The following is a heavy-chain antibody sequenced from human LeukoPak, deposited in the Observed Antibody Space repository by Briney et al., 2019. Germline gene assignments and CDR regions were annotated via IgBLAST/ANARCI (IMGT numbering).Heavy chain of an antibody. J-gene: IGHJ5*02. D-gene: IGHD3-10*02. CDR3: ASDVRANYNWFDP. V-gene: IGHV3-64*01. Sequence: PGGSLRLSCAASGFTFSSYAMHWVRQAPGKGLEYVSAISSNGGSTYYANSVKGRFTISRDNSKNTLYLQMGSLRAEDMAVYYCASDVRANYNWFDPWGQGTLVTVSS. CDR2: ISSNGGST. CDR1: GFTFSSYA.